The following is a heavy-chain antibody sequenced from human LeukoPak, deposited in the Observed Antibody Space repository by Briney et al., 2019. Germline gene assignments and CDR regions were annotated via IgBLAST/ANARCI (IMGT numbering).Heavy chain of an antibody. CDR3: ARLTRPDSSGEVDY. CDR1: GGSISSSSYY. J-gene: IGHJ4*02. Sequence: SETLSLTCTVSGGSISSSSYYWGWIRQPPGKGLEWIGSIYYSGSTYYNPSLKSRVTISVDTSKNQFSLKLSSVTAADTAVYYCARLTRPDSSGEVDYWGQGTLVSVSS. V-gene: IGHV4-39*01. D-gene: IGHD3-22*01. CDR2: IYYSGST.